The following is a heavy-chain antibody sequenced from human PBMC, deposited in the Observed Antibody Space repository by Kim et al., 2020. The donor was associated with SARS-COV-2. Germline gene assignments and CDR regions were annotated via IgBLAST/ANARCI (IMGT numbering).Heavy chain of an antibody. Sequence: GSTYYADSVKGRCTISRDNSKNTLYLQMNSLRAEDTAVYYCARGAAAYDYWGRGTLVTVSS. CDR3: ARGAAAYDY. V-gene: IGHV3-53*01. J-gene: IGHJ4*02. D-gene: IGHD6-13*01. CDR2: GST.